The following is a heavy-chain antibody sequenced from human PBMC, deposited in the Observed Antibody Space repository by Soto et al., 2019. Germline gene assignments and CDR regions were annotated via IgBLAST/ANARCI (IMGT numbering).Heavy chain of an antibody. D-gene: IGHD3-3*02. J-gene: IGHJ4*02. V-gene: IGHV3-30-3*01. Sequence: GGSLRLSCAASGFTFSSYAMHWVRQAPGKGLEWVAVISYDGSNKYYADSVKGRFTISRDNSKNTLYLQMNSLRAEDTAVYYCARLGHLWNPRGLLPTNDYWGQGTLVTVSS. CDR3: ARLGHLWNPRGLLPTNDY. CDR1: GFTFSSYA. CDR2: ISYDGSNK.